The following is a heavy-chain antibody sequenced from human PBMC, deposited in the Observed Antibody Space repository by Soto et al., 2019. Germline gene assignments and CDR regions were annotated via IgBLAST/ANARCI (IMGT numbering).Heavy chain of an antibody. CDR3: AREIYVWGSYRYDYYYYAMDV. CDR1: GGSVSGYY. J-gene: IGHJ6*02. V-gene: IGHV4-34*01. Sequence: KPSETLSLTCAVYGGSVSGYYWSWIRQPPGKGLEWIGEINHSGSTNYNPSLKSRVTISVDTSKNQFSLKLSSVTAADTAVYYCAREIYVWGSYRYDYYYYAMDVWGQGTTVTVSS. D-gene: IGHD3-16*02. CDR2: INHSGST.